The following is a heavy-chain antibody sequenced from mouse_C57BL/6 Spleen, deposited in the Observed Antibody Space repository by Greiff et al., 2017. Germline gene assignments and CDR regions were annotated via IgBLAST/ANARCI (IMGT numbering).Heavy chain of an antibody. V-gene: IGHV5-9-1*02. CDR2: ISTGGDYT. CDR3: TRDRDTTVFDY. Sequence: EVQRVESGEGLVKPGGSLKLSCAASGFTFSSYAMSWVRQTPEQRLEWVAYISTGGDYTYYADTVKGRFTISRDNARNTLYQQMSSLKSEDTAMYYCTRDRDTTVFDYWGQGTTLTVSS. CDR1: GFTFSSYA. D-gene: IGHD1-1*01. J-gene: IGHJ2*01.